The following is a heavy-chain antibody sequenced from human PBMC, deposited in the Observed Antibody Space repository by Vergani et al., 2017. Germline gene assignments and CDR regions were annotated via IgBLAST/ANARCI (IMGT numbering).Heavy chain of an antibody. V-gene: IGHV3-53*02. J-gene: IGHJ6*03. CDR3: ARARGTGYGHQYPYYYYYMDV. D-gene: IGHD5-18*01. CDR2: IYSGGST. CDR1: GFTVSSNY. Sequence: EVQLVETGGGLIQPGGSLRLSCAASGFTVSSNYMSWVRQAPGKGLEWVSVIYSGGSTYYADSVKGRFTISRDNSKNTLYLQMNSLRAEDTAVYYCARARGTGYGHQYPYYYYYMDVWGKGP.